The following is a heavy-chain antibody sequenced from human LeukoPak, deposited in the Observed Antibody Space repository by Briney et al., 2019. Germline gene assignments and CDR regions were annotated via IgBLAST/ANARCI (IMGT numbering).Heavy chain of an antibody. Sequence: GGSLRLSCAASGFTFSSYWMHWVRQAPGKGLVWVSRINSDGSSTSYADSVKGRFTISRDNAKNTLYLQMNSLRAEDTAVYFCARGITRIPSTYVDAWGQGTLVTVSS. CDR3: ARGITRIPSTYVDA. CDR1: GFTFSSYW. V-gene: IGHV3-74*01. CDR2: INSDGSST. J-gene: IGHJ5*02. D-gene: IGHD3-10*01.